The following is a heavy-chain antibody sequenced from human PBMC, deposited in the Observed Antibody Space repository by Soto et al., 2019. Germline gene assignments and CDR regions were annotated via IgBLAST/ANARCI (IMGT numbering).Heavy chain of an antibody. CDR3: ARDLTAADY. CDR2: INPSGGST. CDR1: GYTFTSYY. Sequence: QVQLMQSGAEVKKPGASVTISCKASGYTFTSYYIHWVRQAPRQGLKWMAIINPSGGSTNYAQKFQGRVTVTRDTSTSTVNMELSSLSSEDTAVYYCARDLTAADYWGQGTLVTVSS. V-gene: IGHV1-46*01. J-gene: IGHJ4*02. D-gene: IGHD2-21*02.